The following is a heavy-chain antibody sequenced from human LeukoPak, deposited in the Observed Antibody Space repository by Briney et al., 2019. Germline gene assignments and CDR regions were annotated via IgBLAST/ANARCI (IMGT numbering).Heavy chain of an antibody. Sequence: GGSLRLSCAASGFTFNSYAMHWVRQAPGKGLEWVALIWYDGSNKYYADSVEGRFTVSRDNSKNTLYLQMNSLRAEDTAVYYCARARGWEPNHYYYYMDVWGKGTTVTVSS. V-gene: IGHV3-33*01. CDR2: IWYDGSNK. CDR1: GFTFNSYA. CDR3: ARARGWEPNHYYYYMDV. J-gene: IGHJ6*03. D-gene: IGHD1-26*01.